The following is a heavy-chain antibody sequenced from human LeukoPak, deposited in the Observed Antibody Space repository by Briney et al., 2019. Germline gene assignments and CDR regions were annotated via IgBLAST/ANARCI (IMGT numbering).Heavy chain of an antibody. J-gene: IGHJ3*02. CDR1: GGSISSGGYY. Sequence: ASQTLSLTCTVSGGSISSGGYYWSWIRQPPGKGLEWIGYISYSGSTYYNPSLKSRVTISVDTSKNQFSLRLNSVTAADTAVYYCARAGIGTVTSALNIWGQGTMVTVSS. V-gene: IGHV4-31*03. D-gene: IGHD4-17*01. CDR3: ARAGIGTVTSALNI. CDR2: ISYSGST.